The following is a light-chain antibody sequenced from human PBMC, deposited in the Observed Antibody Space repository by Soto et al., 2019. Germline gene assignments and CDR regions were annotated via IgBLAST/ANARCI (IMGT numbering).Light chain of an antibody. V-gene: IGKV3-20*01. CDR3: QQYNNWPPT. J-gene: IGKJ1*01. Sequence: EIVLTQSPGTLSLSPGERATLSCRASQSVSSSYLAWYQQKSGQAPRLLIYGASNRATGIPDRFSGSGSGTDFTLTISRLEPEDFAIYYCQQYNNWPPTFGQGTKVDIK. CDR1: QSVSSSY. CDR2: GAS.